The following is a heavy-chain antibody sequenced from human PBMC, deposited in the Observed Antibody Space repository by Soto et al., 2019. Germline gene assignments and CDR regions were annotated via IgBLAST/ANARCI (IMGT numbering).Heavy chain of an antibody. CDR3: AADTGDIEVVPATT. J-gene: IGHJ4*02. V-gene: IGHV3-21*04. CDR2: ISPASTYI. Sequence: SLRLSCTASGLNFEKCSFNWVRQPPGKGPEWLASISPASTYIRYADSVEGRFTISRDNARNSLSLQMMSLRADDTAMYYCAADTGDIEVVPATTWGQGTLVTVSS. CDR1: GLNFEKCS. D-gene: IGHD2-15*01.